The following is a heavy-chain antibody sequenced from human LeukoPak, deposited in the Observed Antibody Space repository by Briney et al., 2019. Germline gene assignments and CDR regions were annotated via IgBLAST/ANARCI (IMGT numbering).Heavy chain of an antibody. CDR1: GFTFSSYS. D-gene: IGHD3-22*01. Sequence: GGSLILSCAASGFTFSSYSMNWVRQAPGKGLEWVSSISSSSSYIYYADSVKGRFTISRDNAKNSLYLQMNSLRAEDTAVYYCASFRTTGCYDSSGYYYGDYWGQGTLVTVSS. CDR2: ISSSSSYI. J-gene: IGHJ4*02. V-gene: IGHV3-21*01. CDR3: ASFRTTGCYDSSGYYYGDY.